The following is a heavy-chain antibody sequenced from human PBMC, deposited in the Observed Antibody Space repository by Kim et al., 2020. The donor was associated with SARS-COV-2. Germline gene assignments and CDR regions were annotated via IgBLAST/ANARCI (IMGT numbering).Heavy chain of an antibody. V-gene: IGHV3-23*01. CDR3: AKAPVLLWFGESGGDFDY. J-gene: IGHJ4*02. Sequence: KGRFTISRDNSKNTLYLQMNSLRAEDTAVYYCAKAPVLLWFGESGGDFDYWGQGTLVTVSS. D-gene: IGHD3-10*01.